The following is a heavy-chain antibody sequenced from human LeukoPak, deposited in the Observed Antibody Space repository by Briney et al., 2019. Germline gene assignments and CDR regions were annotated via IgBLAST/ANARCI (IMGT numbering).Heavy chain of an antibody. J-gene: IGHJ4*02. CDR3: AKDRSITIFGVIQYYFDY. D-gene: IGHD3-3*01. V-gene: IGHV3-23*01. Sequence: GGSLRLSCAASGFTFSSYAMSWVRQAPGKGLDWVSGISGSGGSTNHADSVKGRFTISRDNSKNTLYLQMNSLRAEDTAVYYCAKDRSITIFGVIQYYFDYWGQGTLVTVSS. CDR2: ISGSGGST. CDR1: GFTFSSYA.